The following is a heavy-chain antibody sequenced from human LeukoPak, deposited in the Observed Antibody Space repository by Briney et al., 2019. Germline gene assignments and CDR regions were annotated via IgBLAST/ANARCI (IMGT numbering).Heavy chain of an antibody. V-gene: IGHV5-51*01. CDR3: ARHSGNYGSGSYYDY. CDR2: IYPHDSDT. Sequence: GESLKISCKGSGYSFTTYWIGWVRQMPGKGLEWMGIIYPHDSDTRYSPSFQGQVSISADKSVSTAYLQWSSLKASDTAMYYCARHSGNYGSGSYYDYWGQGTLVTVSS. D-gene: IGHD3-10*01. J-gene: IGHJ4*02. CDR1: GYSFTTYW.